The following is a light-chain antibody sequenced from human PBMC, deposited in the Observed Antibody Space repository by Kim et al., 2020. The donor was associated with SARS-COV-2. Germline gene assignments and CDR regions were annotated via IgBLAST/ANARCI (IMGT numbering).Light chain of an antibody. CDR3: LLSYPGVRI. Sequence: QAVVTQEPSLTVSPGGTVTLTCGSIGVAVTSGQLPYWLQQKPGQAPRALIADTSSKYSWTPARFSGSLLGGKAALTLSGAQPEDEADYYCLLSYPGVRIFGGGTKLTVL. J-gene: IGLJ2*01. CDR1: GVAVTSGQL. CDR2: DTS. V-gene: IGLV7-46*01.